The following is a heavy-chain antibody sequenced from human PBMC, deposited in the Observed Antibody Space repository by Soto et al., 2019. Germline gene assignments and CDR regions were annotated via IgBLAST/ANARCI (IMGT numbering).Heavy chain of an antibody. Sequence: PSETLSLTCTVSGGSISSSSYYWGWIRQPPGKGLEWIGSIYYSGSTYYNPSLKSRVTISVDTSKNQFSLKLSSVTAADTAVYYCATLSSSSIFDYWGQGTLVTVSS. D-gene: IGHD6-6*01. CDR1: GGSISSSSYY. CDR2: IYYSGST. CDR3: ATLSSSSIFDY. V-gene: IGHV4-39*01. J-gene: IGHJ4*02.